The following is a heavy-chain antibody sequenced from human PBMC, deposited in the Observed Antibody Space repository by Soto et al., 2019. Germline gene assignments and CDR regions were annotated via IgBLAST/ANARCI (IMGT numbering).Heavy chain of an antibody. CDR2: LDYSGIT. Sequence: LRLSCAASGFTFSSYAMSWIRQPPGKGLEWIGSLDYSGITYRNPSLQSRVTISVDSSKKQFSLRLASVTAADTAVYYCVVQTEGGYCSRSNCYKGYYFAYWGQGTLVTVSS. D-gene: IGHD2-2*02. J-gene: IGHJ4*02. CDR3: VVQTEGGYCSRSNCYKGYYFAY. V-gene: IGHV4-59*04. CDR1: GFTFSSYA.